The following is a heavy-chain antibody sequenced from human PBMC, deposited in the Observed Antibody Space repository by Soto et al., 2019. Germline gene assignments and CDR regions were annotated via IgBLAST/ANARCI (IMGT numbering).Heavy chain of an antibody. D-gene: IGHD1-7*01. V-gene: IGHV4-59*08. J-gene: IGHJ4*02. CDR2: IYYSGST. Sequence: SETLSLTCTVSGGSISSYYWSWIRQPPGKGLEWIGYIYYSGSTNYNPSLKSRVTISVDTSKNQFSLKLSSVTAADTAVYYCARHLGTTIDYWGQGTLVTVSS. CDR3: ARHLGTTIDY. CDR1: GGSISSYY.